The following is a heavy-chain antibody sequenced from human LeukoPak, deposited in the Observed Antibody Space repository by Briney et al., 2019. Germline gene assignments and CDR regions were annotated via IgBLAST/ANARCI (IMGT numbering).Heavy chain of an antibody. Sequence: WETLSLTCTVSGGSIFSSNSYWGWIRQPPGKGLEWIGSIYYSGSTYYNPSLKSRVTISVDTSKNQFSLKLSSVTAADTAVYYCARGGASSGWYGGNLFDYWGQGTLVTVSS. J-gene: IGHJ4*02. CDR1: GGSIFSSNSY. V-gene: IGHV4-39*07. CDR3: ARGGASSGWYGGNLFDY. CDR2: IYYSGST. D-gene: IGHD6-19*01.